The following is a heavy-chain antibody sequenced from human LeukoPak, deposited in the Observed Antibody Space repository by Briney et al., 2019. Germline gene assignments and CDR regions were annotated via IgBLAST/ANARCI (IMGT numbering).Heavy chain of an antibody. CDR2: IYYTGST. V-gene: IGHV4-30-2*03. D-gene: IGHD6-6*01. CDR3: ARPSLYSSSSDDYYYMDV. J-gene: IGHJ6*03. Sequence: SETLSLTCTVSGGSISSDGYYWSWIRQPPGKGLEWIGHIYYTGSTHYNASLKSRVTISVDTSKNQFSLKLSSVTAADTAVYYCARPSLYSSSSDDYYYMDVWGKGTTVTVSS. CDR1: GGSISSDGYY.